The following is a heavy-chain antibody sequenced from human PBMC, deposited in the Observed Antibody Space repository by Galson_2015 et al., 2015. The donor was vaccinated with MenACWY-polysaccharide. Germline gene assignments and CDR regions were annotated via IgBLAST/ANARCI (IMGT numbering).Heavy chain of an antibody. CDR3: ARDRVGAYYFDY. CDR1: GFTFSSYA. J-gene: IGHJ4*02. Sequence: SLRLSCAASGFTFSSYAMHWVRQAPGKGLEWVAAISYDGSNKYYADSVKGRFTISRDNSKNTLYLQMNSLRAEDTAVYYCARDRVGAYYFDYWGQGTLVTVSS. D-gene: IGHD1-26*01. V-gene: IGHV3-30-3*01. CDR2: ISYDGSNK.